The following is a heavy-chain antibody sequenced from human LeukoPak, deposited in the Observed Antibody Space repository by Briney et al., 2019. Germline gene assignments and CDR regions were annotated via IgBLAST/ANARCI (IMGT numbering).Heavy chain of an antibody. Sequence: GGSLRLSCAASGFTFSDYYMSWVRQAPGKGLEWVSVIYSGGRTYYADSVKGRLIISRDSSKNTVFLQMNSLRAEDTAVYFCARDFGSYLGDYWGQGTLVTVSS. CDR1: GFTFSDYY. D-gene: IGHD1-26*01. CDR2: IYSGGRT. CDR3: ARDFGSYLGDY. J-gene: IGHJ4*02. V-gene: IGHV3-66*01.